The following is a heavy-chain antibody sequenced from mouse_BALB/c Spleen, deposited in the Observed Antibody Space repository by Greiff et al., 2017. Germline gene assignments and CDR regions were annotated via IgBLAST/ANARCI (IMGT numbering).Heavy chain of an antibody. CDR3: ARDRATVVAPYAMDY. CDR2: IWAGGST. CDR1: GFSLTSYG. V-gene: IGHV2-9*02. J-gene: IGHJ4*01. Sequence: VQLVESGPGLVAPSQSLSITCTVSGFSLTSYGVHWVRQPPGKGLEWLGVIWAGGSTNYNSALMSRLSISKDNSKSQVFLKMNSLQTDDTAMYYCARDRATVVAPYAMDYWGQGTSVTVSS. D-gene: IGHD1-1*01.